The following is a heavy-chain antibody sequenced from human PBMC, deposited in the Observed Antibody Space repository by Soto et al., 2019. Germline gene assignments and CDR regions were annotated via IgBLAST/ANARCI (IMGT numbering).Heavy chain of an antibody. CDR1: GFTFSNYA. D-gene: IGHD6-19*01. CDR2: ISYDGNNK. CDR3: AKDRESGWQVIYYGIDG. Sequence: QVHLVESGGGLVQPGRSLRLSCVASGFTFSNYAMHWVRQAPGKGLEWVAVISYDGNNKYSADSVMGRLTISRDNSKNTLYLQANSLRTEDTAVYYRAKDRESGWQVIYYGIDGWGQGTTVTVSS. J-gene: IGHJ6*02. V-gene: IGHV3-30-3*02.